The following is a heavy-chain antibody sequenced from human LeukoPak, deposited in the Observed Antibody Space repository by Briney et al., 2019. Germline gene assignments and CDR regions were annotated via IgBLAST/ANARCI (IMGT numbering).Heavy chain of an antibody. D-gene: IGHD2-21*02. CDR1: GFTFSSYS. CDR2: ISSSSSYI. V-gene: IGHV3-21*01. CDR3: ARGTALGALNWFDP. Sequence: GGSLRLSCAASGFTFSSYSMNWVRQAPGKGLEWVSSISSSSSYIYYADSVKGRFTISRDNAKNSLYLQMNSLRAEDTAVYYCARGTALGALNWFDPWGQGTLVTVSS. J-gene: IGHJ5*02.